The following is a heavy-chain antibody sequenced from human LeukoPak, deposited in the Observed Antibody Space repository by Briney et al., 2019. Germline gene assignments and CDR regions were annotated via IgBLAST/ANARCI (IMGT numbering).Heavy chain of an antibody. Sequence: SSVTVSCKASGGTFSNYAISWVRQAPGQGLEWMGAIIPIFGTANYAQKFQGRVTITADKSTSTAYMELSSLRSEDTAVYYCARILSSSWYEYFHHWGQGTLVTVSS. J-gene: IGHJ1*01. CDR3: ARILSSSWYEYFHH. V-gene: IGHV1-69*06. CDR2: IIPIFGTA. CDR1: GGTFSNYA. D-gene: IGHD6-19*01.